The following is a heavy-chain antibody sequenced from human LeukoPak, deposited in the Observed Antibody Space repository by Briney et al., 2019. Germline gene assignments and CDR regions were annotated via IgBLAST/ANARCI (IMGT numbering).Heavy chain of an antibody. J-gene: IGHJ4*02. CDR2: VFNSGST. CDR1: GGSITGYY. V-gene: IGHV4-59*08. Sequence: PSETLSLTCTVSGGSITGYYWSWIRQPPGKGLEWIGYVFNSGSTNYNPYLKSRVIISVDTSKNQFSLKLTSVTAADTAAYYCARLVGAPRNYFDYWGQGTLDTVSS. CDR3: ARLVGAPRNYFDY. D-gene: IGHD1-26*01.